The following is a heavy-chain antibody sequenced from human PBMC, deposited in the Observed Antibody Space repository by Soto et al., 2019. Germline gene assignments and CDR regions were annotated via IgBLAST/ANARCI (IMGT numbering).Heavy chain of an antibody. CDR3: ARVRIAAALSDY. V-gene: IGHV3-11*01. J-gene: IGHJ4*02. Sequence: GGSLRLSCAASGFTFSDYYMNWIRQAPGKGLEWVSYISSSGSTIYYADSVKGRFTIYRDNTKNSLYLQMDSLRAEDTAVYYCARVRIAAALSDYWGQGTLVTVSS. CDR1: GFTFSDYY. D-gene: IGHD6-13*01. CDR2: ISSSGSTI.